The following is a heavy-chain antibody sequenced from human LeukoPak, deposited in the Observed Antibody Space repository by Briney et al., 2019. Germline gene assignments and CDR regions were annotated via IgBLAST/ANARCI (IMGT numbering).Heavy chain of an antibody. CDR1: GFTVSSNY. V-gene: IGHV3-66*02. D-gene: IGHD3-22*01. CDR2: IYSGGST. CDR3: AREAQNYYDSSGALRYFDY. Sequence: PGGSLRLSCAASGFTVSSNYMSWVRQAPGKGLEWVSVIYSGGSTYYADSVKGRFTISRDNSKNTLYLQMNSLRAEDTAVYYCAREAQNYYDSSGALRYFDYWGQGTLVTVSS. J-gene: IGHJ4*02.